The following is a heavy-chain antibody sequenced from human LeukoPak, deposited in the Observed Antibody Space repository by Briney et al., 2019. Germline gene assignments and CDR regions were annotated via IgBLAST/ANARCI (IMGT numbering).Heavy chain of an antibody. CDR2: INPSGST. V-gene: IGHV4-34*01. CDR3: ARVTRVYYYYYYMDV. CDR1: GGSFSGYY. J-gene: IGHJ6*03. Sequence: PSETLSLTCAVYGGSFSGYYWSWIRQPPGKGLEWIGEINPSGSTNYNPSLKSRVTISVDTSKNQFSLKLSSVTAADTAVYYCARVTRVYYYYYYMDVWGKGTTVTVSS. D-gene: IGHD4-17*01.